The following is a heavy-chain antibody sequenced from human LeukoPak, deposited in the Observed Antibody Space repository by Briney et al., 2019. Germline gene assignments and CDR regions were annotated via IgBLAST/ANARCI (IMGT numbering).Heavy chain of an antibody. Sequence: SETLSLTCAVSGGSISSSSYYWGWIRQPPGKGLEWIGSIYYSGSTYYNPSLKSRVTISVDTSKNQFSLKLSSVTAADTAVYYCARDIESITMIVVVKGHYFDYWGQGTLVTVSS. J-gene: IGHJ4*02. V-gene: IGHV4-39*07. CDR2: IYYSGST. D-gene: IGHD3-22*01. CDR1: GGSISSSSYY. CDR3: ARDIESITMIVVVKGHYFDY.